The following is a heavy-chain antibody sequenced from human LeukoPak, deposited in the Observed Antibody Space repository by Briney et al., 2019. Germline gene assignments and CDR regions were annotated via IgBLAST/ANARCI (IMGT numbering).Heavy chain of an antibody. CDR3: ARGRRGYSYGYPNYYYGMDV. V-gene: IGHV4-34*01. D-gene: IGHD5-18*01. CDR2: INHSGST. Sequence: SETLSLTCAVYGGSFSGYYWSWIRQPPGKGLEWIGEINHSGSTNYNPSLKSRVTISVDTSKNQFFLKLSSVTAADTAVYYCARGRRGYSYGYPNYYYGMDVWGQGTTVTVSS. J-gene: IGHJ6*02. CDR1: GGSFSGYY.